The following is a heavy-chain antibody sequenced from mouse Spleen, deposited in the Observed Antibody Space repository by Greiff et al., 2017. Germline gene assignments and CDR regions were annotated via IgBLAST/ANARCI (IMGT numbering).Heavy chain of an antibody. J-gene: IGHJ4*01. V-gene: IGHV1-59*01. CDR2: IDPSDSYT. Sequence: QVQLQQPGAELVRPGTSVKLSCKASGYTFTSYWMHWVKQRPGQGLEWIGVIDPSDSYTNYNQKFKGKATVTVDTSSSTAYMQLSSLTSEDSAVYYCARGDYDYPYYYAMDYWGQGTSVTVSS. D-gene: IGHD2-4*01. CDR3: ARGDYDYPYYYAMDY. CDR1: GYTFTSYW.